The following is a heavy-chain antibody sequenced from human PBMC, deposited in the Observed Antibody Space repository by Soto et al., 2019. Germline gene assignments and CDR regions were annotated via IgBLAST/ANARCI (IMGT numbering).Heavy chain of an antibody. CDR3: ERRRYCGVDCYNKVYYGMEV. CDR1: GSTFSSYT. D-gene: IGHD2-21*02. V-gene: IGHV1-69*02. J-gene: IGHJ6*02. CDR2: IIPVLGVT. Sequence: QVQLVQSGAEVRKPGSSVEVSCMASGSTFSSYTVNWVRQAPGQGLEWIGRIIPVLGVTHYARRFQGRGTITEERSRKTAYMELTSLTSEDTAVYYYERRRYCGVDCYNKVYYGMEVWGQGTKVTVSS.